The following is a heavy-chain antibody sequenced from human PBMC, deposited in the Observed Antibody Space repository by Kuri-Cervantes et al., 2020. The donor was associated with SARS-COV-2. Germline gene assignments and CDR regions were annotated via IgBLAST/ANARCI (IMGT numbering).Heavy chain of an antibody. CDR2: VNHRGST. CDR3: ARDPSDYGSGSNYYMDI. Sequence: SETLSLTCAFYGESFSGYYWNWIRQSPGKGPEWIGEVNHRGSTNYNPSLKSRVTISVDTSSKQFSLKLSSVTAADTAVYYCARDPSDYGSGSNYYMDIWGKGTTVTVSS. CDR1: GESFSGYY. V-gene: IGHV4-34*01. D-gene: IGHD3-10*01. J-gene: IGHJ6*03.